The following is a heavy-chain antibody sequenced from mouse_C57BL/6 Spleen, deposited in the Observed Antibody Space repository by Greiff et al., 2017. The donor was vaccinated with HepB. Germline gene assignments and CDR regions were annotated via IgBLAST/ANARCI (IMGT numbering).Heavy chain of an antibody. Sequence: EVMLVESGGGLVKPGGSLKLSCAASGFTFSDYGMHWVRQAPEKGLEWVAYISSGSSTIYYADTVKGRFTISRDNAKNTLFLQMTSLRSEDTAMYYCARIDSLAYWGQGTLVTVSA. D-gene: IGHD2-4*01. CDR1: GFTFSDYG. CDR3: ARIDSLAY. CDR2: ISSGSSTI. V-gene: IGHV5-17*01. J-gene: IGHJ3*01.